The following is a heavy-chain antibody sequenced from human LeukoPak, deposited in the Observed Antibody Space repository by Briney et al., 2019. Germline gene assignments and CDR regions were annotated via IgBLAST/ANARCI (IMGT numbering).Heavy chain of an antibody. Sequence: GGSLRLSCAASGFSFNIYWMTWVRQVPGKGLEWVANVNPVGNEKYHVDSVKGRFAISRDNAKNSLYLQMNSLRAEDTAVYYCAIDTSAEKGQQLANWGQGTLVTVSS. CDR2: VNPVGNEK. J-gene: IGHJ4*02. CDR1: GFSFNIYW. V-gene: IGHV3-7*01. CDR3: AIDTSAEKGQQLAN. D-gene: IGHD6-13*01.